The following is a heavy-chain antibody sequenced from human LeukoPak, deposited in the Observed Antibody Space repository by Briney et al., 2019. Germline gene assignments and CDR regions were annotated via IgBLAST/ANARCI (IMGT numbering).Heavy chain of an antibody. CDR3: ARDLTGDHWYFDL. V-gene: IGHV4-59*01. D-gene: IGHD1-14*01. CDR2: IYYSGST. CDR1: RGSLSSYY. Sequence: SETLSLTCTVSRGSLSSYYWSWIRQPPGKGLEWVGHIYYSGSTNYNPSLKSRVTISVDTSKNQFSLKLSSLTAADTAVYYCARDLTGDHWYFDLWGRGTLVTVSS. J-gene: IGHJ2*01.